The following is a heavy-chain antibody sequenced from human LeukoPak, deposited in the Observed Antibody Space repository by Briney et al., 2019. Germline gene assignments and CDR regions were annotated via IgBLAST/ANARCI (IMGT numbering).Heavy chain of an antibody. V-gene: IGHV5-51*01. D-gene: IGHD4-17*01. J-gene: IGHJ4*02. Sequence: GGSRQISCQASGSRFTSFWIGGVGQVAGKGLEGMGIIYPGDSDATYSPSFQGQVTISADKSINAAYLQWNSLRPSDTAVYFCARPQYGDNGRLLWGQGTLVTVSS. CDR3: ARPQYGDNGRLL. CDR1: GSRFTSFW. CDR2: IYPGDSDA.